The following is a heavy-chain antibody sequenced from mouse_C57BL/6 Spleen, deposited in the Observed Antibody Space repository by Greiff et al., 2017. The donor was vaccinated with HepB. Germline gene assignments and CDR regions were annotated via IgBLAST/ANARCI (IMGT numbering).Heavy chain of an antibody. V-gene: IGHV1-55*01. Sequence: QVQLQQPGAELVKPGASVKMSCKASGYTFTSYWITWVKQRPGQGLEWIGDIYPGSGSTNYNEKFKSKATLTVDTSSSTAYMHLSSLTSEDSAVYYCAGGLPAAFDVWGTGTTVTVSS. CDR3: AGGLPAAFDV. CDR1: GYTFTSYW. CDR2: IYPGSGST. D-gene: IGHD2-2*01. J-gene: IGHJ1*03.